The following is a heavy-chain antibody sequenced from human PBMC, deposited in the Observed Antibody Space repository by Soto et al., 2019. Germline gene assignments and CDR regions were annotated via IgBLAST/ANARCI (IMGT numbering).Heavy chain of an antibody. CDR3: AKGGYSYGYVFHI. V-gene: IGHV3-43*01. CDR2: ITWDGGST. CDR1: GFTFDDYT. D-gene: IGHD5-18*01. Sequence: EVQLVESGGVVVQPGGSLRLSCAASGFTFDDYTMHWVRQAPGKGLEWVSLITWDGGSTYYADSVKGRFTISRDNSKNSLYLQMNSLRTEDTALYYCAKGGYSYGYVFHIWGQGTMVSVSS. J-gene: IGHJ3*02.